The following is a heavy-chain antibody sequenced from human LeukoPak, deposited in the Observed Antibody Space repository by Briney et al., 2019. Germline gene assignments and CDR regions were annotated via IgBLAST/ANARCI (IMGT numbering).Heavy chain of an antibody. CDR1: GYTFTGYY. Sequence: ASVKVSCKASGYTFTGYYMHWVRQAPGQGLEWMGRINPNSGGTNYAQKFQGRVTMTRDTSISTAYMELSRLRSDDTAVYCCARVGLTSNHGDYWGQGTLVTVSS. CDR3: ARVGLTSNHGDY. CDR2: INPNSGGT. V-gene: IGHV1-2*06. J-gene: IGHJ4*02. D-gene: IGHD3-9*01.